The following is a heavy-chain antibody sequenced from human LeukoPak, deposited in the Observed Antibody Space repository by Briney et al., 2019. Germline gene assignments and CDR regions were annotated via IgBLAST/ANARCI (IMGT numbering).Heavy chain of an antibody. Sequence: GGSLRLSCTVSGFTVSSNSMSWVRQAPGKGLEWVSFIYSDNTHYSDSVKGRFTISRDNAKNSLYLQMNSLRAEDTAVYYCARGKPSYYYDSSGYFYNGAFDIWGQGTMVTVSS. D-gene: IGHD3-22*01. CDR2: IYSDNT. CDR1: GFTVSSNS. J-gene: IGHJ3*02. CDR3: ARGKPSYYYDSSGYFYNGAFDI. V-gene: IGHV3-53*01.